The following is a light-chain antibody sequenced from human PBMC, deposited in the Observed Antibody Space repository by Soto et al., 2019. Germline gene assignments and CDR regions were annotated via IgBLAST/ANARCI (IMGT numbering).Light chain of an antibody. CDR2: DVS. Sequence: QSALTQPRSVSGSLGQSVTISCTGTSSDLGGYNYVSWYQQHPGKAPKLMIYDVSKRPSGVPDRFSGSKSGNTASLTISGLQAEEEADYYCCSYAGSYTYVFGTGTKVTVL. CDR3: CSYAGSYTYV. J-gene: IGLJ1*01. V-gene: IGLV2-11*01. CDR1: SSDLGGYNY.